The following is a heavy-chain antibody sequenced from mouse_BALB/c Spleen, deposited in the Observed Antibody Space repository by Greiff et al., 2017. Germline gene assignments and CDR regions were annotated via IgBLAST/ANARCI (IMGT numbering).Heavy chain of an antibody. CDR2: IDPENGDT. V-gene: IGHV14-4*02. CDR3: NGRRGRFDD. D-gene: IGHD3-1*01. CDR1: GFNIKDYY. J-gene: IGHJ2*01. Sequence: VQLQQSGAELVRSGASVKLSCTASGFNIKDYYMHWVKQRPEQGLEWIGWIDPENGDTEYAPKFQGKATMTADTSSNTAYLQLSSLASEDTAVYYCNGRRGRFDDWGQGTTLTVSS.